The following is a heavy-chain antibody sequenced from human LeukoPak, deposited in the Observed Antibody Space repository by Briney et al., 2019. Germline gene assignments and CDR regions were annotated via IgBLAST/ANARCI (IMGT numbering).Heavy chain of an antibody. J-gene: IGHJ4*02. Sequence: GGSLRLSCAASGFTFSSYAMNWVRQAPGRGLEWVSSIDSSSSYIYYADSVKGRFTISRANAKNSLFLQMNSLRAEDTAVYYCARGPHGGFVIIPTEFWGQGTLVTVSS. CDR2: IDSSSSYI. CDR3: ARGPHGGFVIIPTEF. D-gene: IGHD3-3*01. V-gene: IGHV3-21*01. CDR1: GFTFSSYA.